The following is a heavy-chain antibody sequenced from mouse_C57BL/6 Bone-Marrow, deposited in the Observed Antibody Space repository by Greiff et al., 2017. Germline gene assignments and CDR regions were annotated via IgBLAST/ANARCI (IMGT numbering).Heavy chain of an antibody. V-gene: IGHV1-74*01. J-gene: IGHJ4*01. Sequence: QVQLKQPGAELVKPGASVKVSCKASGYTFTSYWMHWVKQRPGQGLEWIGRIHPSDSDTNYNQKFKGKATLTVDKSSSTAYMQLSSLTSADSAVYYCARGGAMDYWGQGTSVTVSS. CDR3: ARGGAMDY. CDR2: IHPSDSDT. CDR1: GYTFTSYW.